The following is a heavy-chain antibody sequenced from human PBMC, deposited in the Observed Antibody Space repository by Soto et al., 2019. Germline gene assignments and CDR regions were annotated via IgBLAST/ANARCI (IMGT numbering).Heavy chain of an antibody. D-gene: IGHD2-21*01. Sequence: EVQLVESGGGLVQPGGSLRLSCAASGFTFSSYWMHWVRQAPGKGLVWVSRINSDGSSTSYADSVKGRFTISRDNAKNPLYLQMNRLRAEDTAVYYCASNANYCGGDCYTDYLGQGTLVTVSS. CDR1: GFTFSSYW. V-gene: IGHV3-74*01. CDR3: ASNANYCGGDCYTDY. CDR2: INSDGSST. J-gene: IGHJ4*02.